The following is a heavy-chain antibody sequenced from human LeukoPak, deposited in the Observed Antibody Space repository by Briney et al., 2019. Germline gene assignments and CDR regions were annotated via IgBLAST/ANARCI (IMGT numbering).Heavy chain of an antibody. Sequence: SETLSLTCPVSGGSISSSSYYWGWIRQPPGKGLEWIGSIYYSGSTYYNPSLKSRVTISVDTSKNQFSLKLSSVTAADTAVYYCARVGGSGYDYRYYYMDVWGKGTTVTVSS. D-gene: IGHD5-12*01. CDR3: ARVGGSGYDYRYYYMDV. CDR1: GGSISSSSYY. J-gene: IGHJ6*03. CDR2: IYYSGST. V-gene: IGHV4-39*07.